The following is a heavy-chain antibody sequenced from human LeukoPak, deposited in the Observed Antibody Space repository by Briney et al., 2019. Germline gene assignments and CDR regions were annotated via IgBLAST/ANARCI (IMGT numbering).Heavy chain of an antibody. CDR3: AKDGGEYYDILTGYYPRLYYMDV. J-gene: IGHJ6*03. CDR1: GFSVSNND. CDR2: IYSGGGT. Sequence: GGSLRLSCAASGFSVSNNDMSWVRQAPGKGLEWVSVIYSGGGTYYADSVKGRFTISRYNSKNTLYLQMNSLRAEDTAVYYCAKDGGEYYDILTGYYPRLYYMDVWGKGTTVTISS. D-gene: IGHD3-9*01. V-gene: IGHV3-66*01.